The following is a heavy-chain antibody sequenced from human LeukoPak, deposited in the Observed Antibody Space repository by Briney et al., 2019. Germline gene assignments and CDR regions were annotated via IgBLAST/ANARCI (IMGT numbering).Heavy chain of an antibody. J-gene: IGHJ4*02. D-gene: IGHD2-21*01. Sequence: LETLSLTCTDSGGSISSYYWSWIRQPPGKGLEWIGYIYYSGSTDYNPSLKSRVTISVDTSKNQFSLKLSSVTTADTAVYYCARVVVGGGGLYDWGQGTLVTVSS. CDR2: IYYSGST. CDR1: GGSISSYY. V-gene: IGHV4-59*01. CDR3: ARVVVGGGGLYD.